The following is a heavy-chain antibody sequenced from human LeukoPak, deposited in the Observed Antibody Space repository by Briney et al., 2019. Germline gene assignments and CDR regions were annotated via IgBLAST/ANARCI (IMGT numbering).Heavy chain of an antibody. V-gene: IGHV3-33*01. CDR3: AGDYDFWSGYYSPTRGYFGY. CDR2: IWYDGSNK. J-gene: IGHJ4*02. D-gene: IGHD3-3*01. Sequence: PGRSLRLSCAASGFTFSSYGMHWVRQAPGKGLEWVAVIWYDGSNKYYTDSVKGRFTISRDNSKNTLYLQMDSLRAEDTAVYYCAGDYDFWSGYYSPTRGYFGYWGQGTLVTVSS. CDR1: GFTFSSYG.